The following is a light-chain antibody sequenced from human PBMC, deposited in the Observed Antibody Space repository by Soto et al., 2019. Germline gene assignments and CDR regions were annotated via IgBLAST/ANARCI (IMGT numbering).Light chain of an antibody. CDR1: QSISNW. J-gene: IGKJ2*01. CDR2: IAS. CDR3: QQIASFPYT. V-gene: IGKV1-12*01. Sequence: DIQMTQSPSSVSASVGDRVTISCRASQSISNWLAWYHQKPGQAPKLLVYIASNLQSGVPSRFSGSESGTYFTLTISSLQPEDFATYYCQQIASFPYTFGQGTKVEIK.